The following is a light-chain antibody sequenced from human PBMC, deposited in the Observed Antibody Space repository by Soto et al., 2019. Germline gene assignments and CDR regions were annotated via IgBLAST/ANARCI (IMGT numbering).Light chain of an antibody. V-gene: IGLV4-69*01. J-gene: IGLJ3*02. Sequence: QPVLTQSPSAYASLGASVKLTCTQSSGHSSYAIAWHQQQPETGPRYLMTLNSDGGHNTGDGIPDRVSCSSYGADRYLTISGVQDEAEYYYYCQTRGTGNRVFGGGTKLTVL. CDR3: QTRGTGNRV. CDR1: SGHSSYA. CDR2: LNSDGGH.